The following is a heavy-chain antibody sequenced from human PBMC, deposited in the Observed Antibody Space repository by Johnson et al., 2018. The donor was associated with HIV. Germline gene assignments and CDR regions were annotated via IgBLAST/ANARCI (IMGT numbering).Heavy chain of an antibody. Sequence: VQRVAPGGGLVQPGRSLGLSCAASGFRFSSYAMHWVRQAPGTVLEWVPSLSYDGSTKDYADSVKGRFTIPSDNAKNLIYLQMNSLGADDTAVYYCAREGGATIFGVTDAFDSWGQGTMVSVS. J-gene: IGHJ3*02. V-gene: IGHV3-30*04. CDR1: GFRFSSYA. CDR3: AREGGATIFGVTDAFDS. CDR2: LSYDGSTK. D-gene: IGHD3-3*01.